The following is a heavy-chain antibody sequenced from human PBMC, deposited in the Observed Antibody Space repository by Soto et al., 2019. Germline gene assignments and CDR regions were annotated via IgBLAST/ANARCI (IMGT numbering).Heavy chain of an antibody. V-gene: IGHV4-30-2*01. CDR1: GGSISSGGYS. CDR3: ARGHMVLTYYYGMDV. CDR2: IYHSGST. J-gene: IGHJ6*01. Sequence: SETLSLTCAVSGGSISSGGYSWSWIRQPPGKGLEWIGYIYHSGSTYYNPSLKSRVTISVDRSKNQFSLKLSSVTAADTAVYYCARGHMVLTYYYGMDVWGQGTTVPVSS. D-gene: IGHD2-21*01.